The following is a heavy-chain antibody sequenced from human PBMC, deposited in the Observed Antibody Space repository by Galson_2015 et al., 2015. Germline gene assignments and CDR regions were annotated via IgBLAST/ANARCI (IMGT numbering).Heavy chain of an antibody. Sequence: QSGAEVKKPGASVKVSCKASGYTFTSYGISWVRQAPGQGLEWMGWISAYNGNTNYAQKLQGRVTMTTDTSTSTAYMELRSLRSDDTAVYYCARGGEDYDFWSGYSSPYYYYGMDVWGQGTTVTVSS. CDR3: ARGGEDYDFWSGYSSPYYYYGMDV. D-gene: IGHD3-3*01. J-gene: IGHJ6*02. CDR2: ISAYNGNT. CDR1: GYTFTSYG. V-gene: IGHV1-18*01.